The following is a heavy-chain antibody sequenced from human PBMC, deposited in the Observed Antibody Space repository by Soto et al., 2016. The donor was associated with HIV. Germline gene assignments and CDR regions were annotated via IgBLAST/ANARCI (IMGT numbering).Heavy chain of an antibody. CDR1: GFTFKSYW. J-gene: IGHJ4*02. CDR2: INDDGSTT. CDR3: VRESKLGPGGSY. Sequence: EVQLVESGGGLVQPGGSLRLSCAVSGFTFKSYWMEWVRQVPGKGLLWVSRINDDGSTTKYADSVEGRFTISRDNAKNMLYLQMNTLRVDDTAIYYCVRESKLGPGGSYWGQGTLVTVSS. V-gene: IGHV3-74*01. D-gene: IGHD1-1*01.